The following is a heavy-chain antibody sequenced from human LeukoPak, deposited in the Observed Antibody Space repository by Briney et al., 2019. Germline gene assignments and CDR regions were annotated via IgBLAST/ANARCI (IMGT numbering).Heavy chain of an antibody. Sequence: GRSLRLSCAASGFTFDDYAMHWVRQAPGKGLEWVSGISWNSGSIGYADSVKGRFTISRDNAKNSLYLQMNSLRAEDTALYYCAKGGYADIQSGSRYYYYGMDVWGQGTTVTVSS. CDR3: AKGGYADIQSGSRYYYYGMDV. CDR2: ISWNSGSI. CDR1: GFTFDDYA. V-gene: IGHV3-9*01. J-gene: IGHJ6*02. D-gene: IGHD4-11*01.